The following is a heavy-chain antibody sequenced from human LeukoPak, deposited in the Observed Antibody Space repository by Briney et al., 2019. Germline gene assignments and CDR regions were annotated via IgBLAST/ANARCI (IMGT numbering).Heavy chain of an antibody. CDR3: ARDYSGSYSYLLY. J-gene: IGHJ4*02. CDR1: GYIFTSYN. CDR2: INPSGGST. V-gene: IGHV1-46*01. D-gene: IGHD1-26*01. Sequence: GASVKVSCKASGYIFTSYNMYWVRQAPGQGLEWMGIINPSGGSTSYAQKFQGRVTMTRDTSTSTVYMELSSLRSEDTAVYYCARDYSGSYSYLLYWGQGTLVTVSS.